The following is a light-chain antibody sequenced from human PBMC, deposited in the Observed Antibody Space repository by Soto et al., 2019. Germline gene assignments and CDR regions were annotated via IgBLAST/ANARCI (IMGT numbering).Light chain of an antibody. CDR3: QQYGSSPWT. J-gene: IGKJ1*01. Sequence: DIQMTQSPSTLSASVGDRVTITCRASQSVNRWLARYQQKPGKAPKLLIYEASSLESGVPSRFGGSGSGTDFTLTISRLEPEDFAVYYCQQYGSSPWTFGQGTKVDIK. CDR2: EAS. V-gene: IGKV1-5*03. CDR1: QSVNRW.